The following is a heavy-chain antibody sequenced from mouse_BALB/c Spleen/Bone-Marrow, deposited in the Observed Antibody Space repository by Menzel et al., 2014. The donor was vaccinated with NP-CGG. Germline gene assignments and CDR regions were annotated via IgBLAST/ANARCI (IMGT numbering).Heavy chain of an antibody. Sequence: EVKLQESGGGLVQPKGSLKLSCAASGFTFNTYAMNWVRQAPGKGLEWVARIRSKSNNYATYYADSVKDRFTISRDDSQSMLYLQMNNLKTEDTAMYYCVRRESDNYGGFTYWGQGTLVTVSA. J-gene: IGHJ3*01. CDR3: VRRESDNYGGFTY. CDR2: IRSKSNNYAT. V-gene: IGHV10-1*02. D-gene: IGHD1-1*01. CDR1: GFTFNTYA.